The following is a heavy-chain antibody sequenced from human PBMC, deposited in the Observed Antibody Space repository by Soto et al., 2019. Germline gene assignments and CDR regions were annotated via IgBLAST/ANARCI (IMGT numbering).Heavy chain of an antibody. Sequence: QVPLVESGGGVVQPGRSLRLSCAASGFTFSSYAMHWVRQAPGKGLEWVAVISYDGSNKYYADSVKGRFTISRDNSKNTLYLQMNSLRAEDTAVYYCARDLKGGSYPFDYWGQGTLVTVSS. J-gene: IGHJ4*02. CDR2: ISYDGSNK. CDR1: GFTFSSYA. V-gene: IGHV3-30-3*01. D-gene: IGHD1-26*01. CDR3: ARDLKGGSYPFDY.